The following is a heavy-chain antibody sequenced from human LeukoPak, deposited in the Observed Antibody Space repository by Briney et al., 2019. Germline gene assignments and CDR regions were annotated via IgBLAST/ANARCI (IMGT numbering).Heavy chain of an antibody. D-gene: IGHD3-10*01. CDR1: GFTVSSNY. J-gene: IGHJ4*02. Sequence: GGSLRLSCAASGFTVSSNYMSWVRQAPGKGLEWVPVIYSGGSTYYADSVKGRFTISRDNSKNTLYLQMNSLRAEDTAVYYCARVVGSGSSPFDYWGQGTLVTVSS. CDR2: IYSGGST. V-gene: IGHV3-53*01. CDR3: ARVVGSGSSPFDY.